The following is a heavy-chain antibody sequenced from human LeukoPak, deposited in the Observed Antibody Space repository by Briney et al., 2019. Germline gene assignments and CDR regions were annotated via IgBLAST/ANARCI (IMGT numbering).Heavy chain of an antibody. Sequence: GGSLRLSCEASGFSFSIYNMNWVRLAPGKGLEWVSSISGSSSHVWYADSVKGRFTSSRDNAKNSLYLQMSSLRVEDTAVYYCARDQYYSDSSGYPYDIWGQGTMVTASS. J-gene: IGHJ3*02. CDR3: ARDQYYSDSSGYPYDI. CDR1: GFSFSIYN. D-gene: IGHD3-22*01. CDR2: ISGSSSHV. V-gene: IGHV3-21*01.